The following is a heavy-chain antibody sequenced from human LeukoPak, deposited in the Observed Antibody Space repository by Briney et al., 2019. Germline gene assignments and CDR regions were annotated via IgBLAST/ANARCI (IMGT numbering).Heavy chain of an antibody. D-gene: IGHD1-26*01. Sequence: PSETLSLTCTVSGGSISSSSYYWGWIRQPPGKGLEWIGYIYYSGSTNYNPSLKSRVTISVDTSKNQFSLKLSSVTAADTAVYYCARLVSGSRANWFDPWGQGTLVTVSS. CDR1: GGSISSSSYY. CDR2: IYYSGST. V-gene: IGHV4-61*05. CDR3: ARLVSGSRANWFDP. J-gene: IGHJ5*02.